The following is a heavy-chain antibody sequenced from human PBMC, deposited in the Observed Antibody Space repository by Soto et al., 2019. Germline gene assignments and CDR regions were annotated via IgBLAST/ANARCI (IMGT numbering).Heavy chain of an antibody. CDR3: ARDSGIAARPPWFDP. Sequence: GSLRLSCAASGFTFSSYGMHWVRQAPGKGLEWVAVIWYDGSNKYYADSVKGRFTISRDNSKNTLYLQMNSLRAEDTAVYYCARDSGIAARPPWFDPWGQGTLVTVSS. V-gene: IGHV3-33*01. J-gene: IGHJ5*02. CDR1: GFTFSSYG. D-gene: IGHD6-6*01. CDR2: IWYDGSNK.